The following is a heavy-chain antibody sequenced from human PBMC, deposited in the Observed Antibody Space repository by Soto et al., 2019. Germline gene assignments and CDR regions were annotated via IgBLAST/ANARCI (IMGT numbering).Heavy chain of an antibody. V-gene: IGHV3-23*01. D-gene: IGHD3-22*01. J-gene: IGHJ4*02. CDR1: GVTFGSYA. CDR3: AKVYPGGKGFREFFYDSSGYQPLPDY. CDR2: ISGSGGST. Sequence: PGGSLRLSCAASGVTFGSYAMSWVRQAPGKGLEWVSAISGSGGSTYYADSVKGRFTISRDNSKNTLYLQMNSLRAEDTAVYYCAKVYPGGKGFREFFYDSSGYQPLPDYRAQGTPEPVSS.